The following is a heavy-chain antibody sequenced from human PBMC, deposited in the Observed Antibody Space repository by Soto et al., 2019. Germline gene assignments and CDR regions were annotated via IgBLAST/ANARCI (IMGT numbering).Heavy chain of an antibody. D-gene: IGHD2-15*01. CDR1: GFTFSSYW. V-gene: IGHV3-74*01. CDR2: INTDGSST. J-gene: IGHJ4*02. CDR3: ASGCSGITFFN. Sequence: PGGSLRLSCAASGFTFSSYWMYWARQAPGKGLVWVSRINTDGSSTNYADSVKGRFTISRDNAKNTLYLQMNSLRAEDTAVYYCASGCSGITFFNWGQGTLVTVSS.